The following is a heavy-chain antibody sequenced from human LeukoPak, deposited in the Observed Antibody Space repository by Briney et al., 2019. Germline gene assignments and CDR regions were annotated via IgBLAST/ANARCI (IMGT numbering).Heavy chain of an antibody. Sequence: SQTLSLTCAISRDSVSSNSVTWNWIRQSPSWGLEWLGRTYYRSTWYNDYAVSVRGRITVNPDTSKNQFSLHLNSVTPEDTAVYYCARRLTQYDCFDPWGQGILVTVSS. CDR2: TYYRSTWYN. J-gene: IGHJ5*02. D-gene: IGHD2-2*01. CDR1: RDSVSSNSVT. CDR3: ARRLTQYDCFDP. V-gene: IGHV6-1*01.